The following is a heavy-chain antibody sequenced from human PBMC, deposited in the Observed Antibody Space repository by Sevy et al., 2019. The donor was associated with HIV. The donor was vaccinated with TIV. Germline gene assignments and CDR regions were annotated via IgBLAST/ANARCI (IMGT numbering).Heavy chain of an antibody. CDR3: ATHAGIAAAGRVFYY. V-gene: IGHV3-72*01. CDR2: TRNKADGYTT. Sequence: GGSLRLSCVASGFTFSDHYMEWVRQAPGKGLEWVGRTRNKADGYTTEYAASVKGRLTISSDESKNSLYVQMNSRKAEDTAIYSGATHAGIAAAGRVFYYWGQGTLVTVSS. D-gene: IGHD6-25*01. J-gene: IGHJ4*02. CDR1: GFTFSDHY.